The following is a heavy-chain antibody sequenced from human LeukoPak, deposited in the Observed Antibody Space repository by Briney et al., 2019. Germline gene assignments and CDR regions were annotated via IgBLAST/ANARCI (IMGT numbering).Heavy chain of an antibody. D-gene: IGHD6-13*01. CDR1: GGSISSYY. V-gene: IGHV4-59*01. J-gene: IGHJ3*02. Sequence: SETLSLTCTVSGGSISSYYWSWIRQPPGKGLEWIGYIYYSGSTNYNPSLKSRVTISVDTSKNQFSLKLSSVTAADTAVYYCARGRGIAAAGSWGDAFDIWGQGTMVTVSS. CDR2: IYYSGST. CDR3: ARGRGIAAAGSWGDAFDI.